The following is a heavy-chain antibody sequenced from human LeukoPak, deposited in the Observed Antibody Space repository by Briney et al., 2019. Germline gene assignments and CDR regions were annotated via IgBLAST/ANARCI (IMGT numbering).Heavy chain of an antibody. J-gene: IGHJ5*02. CDR1: GYTFTSYG. Sequence: GASVKVSCKASGYTFTSYGISWVRQAPGQGLEWMGWISAYNGNTNYAQKLQGRVTMTTDPSTSTAYMELRSLRSDDTAVYYCARVEDIVVVPAAIPAWFDPWGQGTLVTVSS. V-gene: IGHV1-18*01. D-gene: IGHD2-2*02. CDR2: ISAYNGNT. CDR3: ARVEDIVVVPAAIPAWFDP.